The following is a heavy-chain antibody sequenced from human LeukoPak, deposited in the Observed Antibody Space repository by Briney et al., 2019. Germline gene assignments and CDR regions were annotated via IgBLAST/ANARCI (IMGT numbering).Heavy chain of an antibody. V-gene: IGHV1-3*01. CDR2: INAGNGNT. CDR1: GYTFTSYA. Sequence: GASVKVSCKASGYTFTSYAMHWVRQAPGQRLEWMGWINAGNGNTKYSQKFQGRVTITRDTSASTAYMELSSLRSEDTAVYYCARVSGVGLFDYYDILTGEDYFDYWGQGTLVTVSS. CDR3: ARVSGVGLFDYYDILTGEDYFDY. D-gene: IGHD3-9*01. J-gene: IGHJ4*02.